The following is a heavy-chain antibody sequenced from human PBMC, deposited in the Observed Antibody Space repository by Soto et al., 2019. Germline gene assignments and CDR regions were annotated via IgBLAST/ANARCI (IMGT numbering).Heavy chain of an antibody. J-gene: IGHJ4*02. D-gene: IGHD3-10*01. CDR1: GFTFSSSW. CDR3: ARGGGMLRGD. CDR2: INSDGSIT. V-gene: IGHV3-74*01. Sequence: EVQLVESGGGLVQPGGSLRLSCAASGFTFSSSWMHWVRQAPGKGPVWVSRINSDGSITTYADTVRGRFTVSRDNAKNTLYLQINSLRADDTAVYYCARGGGMLRGDWGQGTLVTVSS.